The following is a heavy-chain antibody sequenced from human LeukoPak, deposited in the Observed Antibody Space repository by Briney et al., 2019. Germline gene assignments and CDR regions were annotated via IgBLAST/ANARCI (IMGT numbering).Heavy chain of an antibody. CDR1: GFTFSSYG. CDR2: ISYDGSNK. V-gene: IGHV3-30*18. CDR3: AKLTSSGLPPPDY. Sequence: PGRSLRLSCAASGFTFSSYGMHWVRQAPGKGREWVAVISYDGSNKYYADSVKGRFTISRDNSKNTLYLPMNSLRAEDTAVYYCAKLTSSGLPPPDYWGQGTLVTVSS. J-gene: IGHJ4*02. D-gene: IGHD3-22*01.